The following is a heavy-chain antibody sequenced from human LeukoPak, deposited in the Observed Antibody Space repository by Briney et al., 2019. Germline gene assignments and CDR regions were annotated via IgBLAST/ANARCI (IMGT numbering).Heavy chain of an antibody. Sequence: ASVKVSCKASGGTFSSYAISWVRQAPGQGLEWMGGTIPIFDTANYAQKLQGRVTMTTDTSTSTAYMELRSLRSDDTAVYYCARRSSLKDVVVPAATYALGYYYYYMDVWGKGTTVTISS. CDR1: GGTFSSYA. CDR2: TIPIFDTA. V-gene: IGHV1-69*05. D-gene: IGHD2-2*01. J-gene: IGHJ6*03. CDR3: ARRSSLKDVVVPAATYALGYYYYYMDV.